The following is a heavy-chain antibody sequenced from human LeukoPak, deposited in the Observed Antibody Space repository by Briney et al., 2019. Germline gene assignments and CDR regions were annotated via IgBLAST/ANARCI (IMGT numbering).Heavy chain of an antibody. CDR2: ISGSGGST. CDR1: GFTFSSYA. Sequence: GGSLRVSCAASGFTFSSYAMSWVRQAPGKGLEWVSAISGSGGSTYYADSVKGRFTISRDNSKNTLYLQMNSLRAEDTAVYYCATDVGYSYGPSDAFDIWGQGTMVTVSS. D-gene: IGHD5-18*01. V-gene: IGHV3-23*01. J-gene: IGHJ3*02. CDR3: ATDVGYSYGPSDAFDI.